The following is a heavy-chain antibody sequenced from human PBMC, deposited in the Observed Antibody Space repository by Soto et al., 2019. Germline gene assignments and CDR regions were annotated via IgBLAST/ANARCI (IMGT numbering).Heavy chain of an antibody. CDR1: GFTFSSYS. Sequence: GGSLRLSCAASGFTFSSYSMNWVRQAPGKGLEWVSYISSSSSTIYYADSVKGRFTISRDNAKNSLYLQMNSLRDEDTAVYYCARDWGDYDILPGTPRYYYYGMDVWGQGTTVTVSS. J-gene: IGHJ6*02. CDR2: ISSSSSTI. V-gene: IGHV3-48*02. CDR3: ARDWGDYDILPGTPRYYYYGMDV. D-gene: IGHD3-9*01.